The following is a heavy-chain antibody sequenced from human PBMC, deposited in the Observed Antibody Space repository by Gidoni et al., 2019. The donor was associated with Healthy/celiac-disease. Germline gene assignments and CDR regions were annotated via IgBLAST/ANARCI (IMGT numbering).Heavy chain of an antibody. CDR1: GFHFSSYA. J-gene: IGHJ4*02. Sequence: EVQLLESGGGLVQPGGSLRLSCAASGFHFSSYAMSWVRQAPGKGLEWVSAISSSVGSTSYADSVKGRFTISRDNSKNTLYLQMNSLRAEDTAIYYCAKDNDFWSGYADYWGQGTLVTVSS. CDR3: AKDNDFWSGYADY. CDR2: ISSSVGST. D-gene: IGHD3-3*01. V-gene: IGHV3-23*01.